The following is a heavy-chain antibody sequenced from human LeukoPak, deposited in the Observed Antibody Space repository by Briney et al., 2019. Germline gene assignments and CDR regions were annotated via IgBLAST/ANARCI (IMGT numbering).Heavy chain of an antibody. CDR1: GYSISSGYY. D-gene: IGHD3-3*01. V-gene: IGHV4-38-2*01. J-gene: IGHJ3*02. CDR2: IYHSGST. CDR3: ARYDFWSGYYVYDAFDI. Sequence: PSETLSLTCAVSGYSISSGYYWGWIRQPPGKGLEWIGSIYHSGSTYYNPSLKSRVTISVDTSKNQFSLKLSSVTGADTAVYYCARYDFWSGYYVYDAFDICGQGTMVTVSS.